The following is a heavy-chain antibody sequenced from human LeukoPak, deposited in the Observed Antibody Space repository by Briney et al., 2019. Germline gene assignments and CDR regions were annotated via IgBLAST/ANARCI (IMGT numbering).Heavy chain of an antibody. Sequence: QPGGSLRLSCATSGFTFSMSSMHWVRLAPGKGLEWLAGISFDGANKFSGDSVKGRFSISRDNSKNTLYLQMNSLGLDDTAVYFCARGRAGIAAAGFDCWGQGTLVTVSS. CDR2: ISFDGANK. D-gene: IGHD6-13*01. CDR3: ARGRAGIAAAGFDC. CDR1: GFTFSMSS. J-gene: IGHJ4*02. V-gene: IGHV3-30*04.